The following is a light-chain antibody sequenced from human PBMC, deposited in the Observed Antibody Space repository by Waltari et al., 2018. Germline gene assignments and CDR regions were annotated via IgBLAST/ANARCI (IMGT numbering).Light chain of an antibody. Sequence: DIVMTQSPLSLPVTPGEPASISGRSSQSLLHSNGYNYLDCYLQKPGQSPQLRIYLGSNRASGVPDRFSGSGSGTDFTLKMSRVEAEYVGVYYCMQGLQTRYTFGQGTKLEIK. CDR3: MQGLQTRYT. CDR1: QSLLHSNGYNY. CDR2: LGS. V-gene: IGKV2-28*01. J-gene: IGKJ2*01.